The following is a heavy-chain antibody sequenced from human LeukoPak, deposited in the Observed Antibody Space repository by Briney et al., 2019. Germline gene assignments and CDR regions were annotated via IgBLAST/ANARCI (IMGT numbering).Heavy chain of an antibody. V-gene: IGHV3-21*01. CDR2: ISSTSTYI. CDR3: AELGITMIGGV. Sequence: GGSLRLSCAASGFTFSTSSMNWVRQAPGKGLEWVSAISSTSTYIYYADSVMGRFTISRDNAKNSLYLQMNSLRAEDTAVYYCAELGITMIGGVWGKGTTVTISS. J-gene: IGHJ6*04. D-gene: IGHD3-10*02. CDR1: GFTFSTSS.